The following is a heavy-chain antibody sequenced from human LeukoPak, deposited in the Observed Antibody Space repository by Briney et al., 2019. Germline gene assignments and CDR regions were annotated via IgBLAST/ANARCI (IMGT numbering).Heavy chain of an antibody. Sequence: PGGSLRLSCAAPGFTFSSYGMHWVRQAPGKGLEWVAFIRYDGSNKYYADSVKGRFTISRDNSKNTLYLQMNSLRAEDTAVYYCAKGVVVPAAFDWFDPWGQGTLVTVSS. D-gene: IGHD2-2*01. CDR1: GFTFSSYG. CDR3: AKGVVVPAAFDWFDP. V-gene: IGHV3-30*02. CDR2: IRYDGSNK. J-gene: IGHJ5*02.